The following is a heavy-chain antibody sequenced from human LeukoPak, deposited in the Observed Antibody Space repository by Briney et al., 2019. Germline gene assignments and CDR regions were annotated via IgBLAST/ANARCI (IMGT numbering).Heavy chain of an antibody. D-gene: IGHD2-2*01. CDR3: AKSGHCSSTSCPEDYFDY. Sequence: GGSLRLSCAASGFTFCSYGMHWVRQAPGKGLEWVAVISYDGSNKYYADSVKGRFTISRDNSKNTLYLQMNSLRAEDTAVYYCAKSGHCSSTSCPEDYFDYWGQGTLVTVSS. J-gene: IGHJ4*02. V-gene: IGHV3-30*18. CDR1: GFTFCSYG. CDR2: ISYDGSNK.